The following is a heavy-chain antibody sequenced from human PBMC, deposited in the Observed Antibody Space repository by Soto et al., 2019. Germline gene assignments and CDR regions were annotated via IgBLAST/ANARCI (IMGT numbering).Heavy chain of an antibody. D-gene: IGHD6-13*01. CDR3: AKGSSSWYYFDY. CDR1: GFTFSSYA. CDR2: ISGSGGST. V-gene: IGHV3-23*01. Sequence: GGSLRLSCAASGFTFSSYAMSWVRQAPGKGLEWVSAISGSGGSTYYADSVKGRFTISRDNSKNTLYLQMNSLRAEDTAVDYCAKGSSSWYYFDYWGQGTLVTVSS. J-gene: IGHJ4*02.